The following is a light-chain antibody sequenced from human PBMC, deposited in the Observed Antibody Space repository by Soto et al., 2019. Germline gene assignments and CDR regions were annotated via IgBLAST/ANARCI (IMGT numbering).Light chain of an antibody. CDR3: QQFSSYPLT. CDR2: GAS. J-gene: IGKJ4*01. CDR1: QSVSSSY. Sequence: IVLTQSPGTLSLSPGERATLSCRASQSVSSSYLAWYQQKPGQAPRLLIYGASSRATGIPDRFSGSGSGTNFTLTISRLEPEDFAVYYCQQFSSYPLTFGRGTNEDIK. V-gene: IGKV3-20*01.